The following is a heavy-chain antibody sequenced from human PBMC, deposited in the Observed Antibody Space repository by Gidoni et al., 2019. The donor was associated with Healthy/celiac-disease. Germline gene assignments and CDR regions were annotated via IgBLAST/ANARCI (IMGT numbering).Heavy chain of an antibody. CDR1: GGSISSGGYY. D-gene: IGHD1-7*01. V-gene: IGHV4-31*03. J-gene: IGHJ5*02. Sequence: QVQLQESGPGLVKPSQTLSLTCTFSGGSISSGGYYWSWIRQHPGKGLEWIGYIYYSGSTYYNPSLKSRVTRSVDTSKNQFSLKLSSVTAADTAVYYCARGGTTPGRFDPWGQGTLVTVSS. CDR2: IYYSGST. CDR3: ARGGTTPGRFDP.